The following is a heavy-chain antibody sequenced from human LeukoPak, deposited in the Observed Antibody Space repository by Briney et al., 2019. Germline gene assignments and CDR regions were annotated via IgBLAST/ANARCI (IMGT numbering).Heavy chain of an antibody. Sequence: PGGSLRLSCAASGFTFSNYAIHWVRQAPGKGLEWVALISFDGTNKYYADSVKGRFTISRDNSKDTLYLLMNGLTAEDTAVYYCARGGLYSSGWPYCFDYWGQGTLVTVSS. J-gene: IGHJ4*02. CDR1: GFTFSNYA. V-gene: IGHV3-30-3*01. D-gene: IGHD6-19*01. CDR3: ARGGLYSSGWPYCFDY. CDR2: ISFDGTNK.